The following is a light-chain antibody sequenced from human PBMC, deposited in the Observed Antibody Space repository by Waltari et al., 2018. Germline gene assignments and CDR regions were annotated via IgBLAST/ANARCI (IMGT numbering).Light chain of an antibody. Sequence: EILLTQSPGTLSLSPGERATLSCRASESVPSDYIAWYHQKPGQAPRLLISGASTRATGIGDRFSGSGSGTDFTLTISRLEPEDFAVYYCQQYGSLPWTFGQGTQVEIK. CDR2: GAS. V-gene: IGKV3-20*01. J-gene: IGKJ1*01. CDR1: ESVPSDY. CDR3: QQYGSLPWT.